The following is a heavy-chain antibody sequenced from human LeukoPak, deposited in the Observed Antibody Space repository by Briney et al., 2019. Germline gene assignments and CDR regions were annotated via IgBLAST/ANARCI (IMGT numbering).Heavy chain of an antibody. CDR2: IKQDGSET. D-gene: IGHD3-22*01. J-gene: IGHJ6*02. CDR1: GFTFSSYA. Sequence: PGGSLRLSCAASGFTFSSYAMSWVRQAPGKGLEWVANIKQDGSETSYVTSVRGRFTISRDNAKNSLYLQMNSLRAEDTALYYCAKGTYYYDSSDLTYYYYGMDVWGQGTTVTVSS. CDR3: AKGTYYYDSSDLTYYYYGMDV. V-gene: IGHV3-7*03.